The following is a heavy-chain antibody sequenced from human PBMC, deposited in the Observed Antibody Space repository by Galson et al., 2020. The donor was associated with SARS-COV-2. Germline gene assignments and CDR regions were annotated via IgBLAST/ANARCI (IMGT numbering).Heavy chain of an antibody. V-gene: IGHV1-18*01. CDR2: ISDYNGNT. D-gene: IGHD6-13*01. CDR3: ARAWDSSTWKTYFDY. CDR1: GYTFISYG. Sequence: ASVKVSCKASGYTFISYGISWVRQAPGQGLEWMGWISDYNGNTNYAQRLQGRVNMTTDTSTRTAYMELRSLRSDDTAVYYCARAWDSSTWKTYFDYWGQGTLVTVSS. J-gene: IGHJ4*02.